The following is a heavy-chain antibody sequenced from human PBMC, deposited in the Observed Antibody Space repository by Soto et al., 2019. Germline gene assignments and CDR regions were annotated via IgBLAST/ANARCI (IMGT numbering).Heavy chain of an antibody. D-gene: IGHD6-19*01. CDR1: GGTFSSYT. Sequence: QVHLVQSGAEVKKPGSSVKVSCKASGGTFSSYTITWVRQAPGQGLEWMGGIIPTFGTTIYAEKFQGRVTITADESSSTAYMELNSLTSEDTAVYYCARSRNQWLALSPCRLDPWGQGTRVSISS. V-gene: IGHV1-69*01. CDR2: IIPTFGTT. J-gene: IGHJ5*02. CDR3: ARSRNQWLALSPCRLDP.